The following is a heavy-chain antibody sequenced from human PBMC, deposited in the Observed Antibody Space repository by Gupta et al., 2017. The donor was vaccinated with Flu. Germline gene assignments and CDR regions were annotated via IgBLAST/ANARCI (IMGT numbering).Heavy chain of an antibody. D-gene: IGHD4-17*01. CDR2: INWNSGDR. CDR3: LKEDNASGDFAWDRDF. J-gene: IGHJ2*01. Sequence: ELQLVESGGGLVQPGKSLRLSCAASGFIFEDYAMHWVRQAPGKGLEWVSGINWNSGDRGEADSVEGRFTISRDNAKNALYLQMQRLRAEDTAIYYCLKEDNASGDFAWDRDFWGRGTLVTVAS. V-gene: IGHV3-9*01. CDR1: GFIFEDYA.